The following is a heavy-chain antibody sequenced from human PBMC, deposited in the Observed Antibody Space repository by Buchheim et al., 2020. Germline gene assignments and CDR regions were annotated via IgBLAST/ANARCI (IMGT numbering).Heavy chain of an antibody. D-gene: IGHD1-20*01. J-gene: IGHJ5*02. CDR3: ARARVTGANWFDP. V-gene: IGHV3-11*01. CDR1: GFTFSDYY. CDR2: ISGSASAI. Sequence: QVQLVESGGGLVKPGGSLRLSCAASGFTFSDYYMSWFRQAPGKGLEWVSYISGSASAIYYADSVKGQFTISRDNAKNSLYLQRNSRRAEDTAVYYCARARVTGANWFDPWGQGTL.